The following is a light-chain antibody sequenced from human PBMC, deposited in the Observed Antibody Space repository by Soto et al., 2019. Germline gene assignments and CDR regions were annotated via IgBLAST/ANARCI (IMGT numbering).Light chain of an antibody. Sequence: QSALTQPPSASGSPGQSVTISCTGTLSDVGGQNSVSWYRQDPGKAPQLIVYDVTQRPSGVPDRFSGSRSGSTASLTVSGLQAEDEANYYCTSYTPGGAFVVFGGGTKLTVL. CDR2: DVT. CDR1: LSDVGGQNS. J-gene: IGLJ2*01. V-gene: IGLV2-8*01. CDR3: TSYTPGGAFVV.